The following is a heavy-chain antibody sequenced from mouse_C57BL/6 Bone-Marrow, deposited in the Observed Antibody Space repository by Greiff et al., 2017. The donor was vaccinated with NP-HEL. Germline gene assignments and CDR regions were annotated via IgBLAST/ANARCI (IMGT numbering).Heavy chain of an antibody. CDR2: IDPSDSYT. Sequence: VQLQQSGAELVKPGASVKLSCKASGYTFTSYWMQWVKQRPGQGLEWIGEIDPSDSYTNYNQKFKGKATLTVDTSSSTAYMQLSSLTSEDSAVYYCARKPGFITTVVNFDYWGQGTTLTVSS. CDR3: ARKPGFITTVVNFDY. CDR1: GYTFTSYW. J-gene: IGHJ2*01. V-gene: IGHV1-50*01. D-gene: IGHD1-1*01.